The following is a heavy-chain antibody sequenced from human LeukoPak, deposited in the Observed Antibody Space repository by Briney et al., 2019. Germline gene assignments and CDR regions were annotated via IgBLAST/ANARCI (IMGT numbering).Heavy chain of an antibody. CDR3: AREGDYYDSSGYYNY. Sequence: GGSLRLFCAAFGFTFSSYGMQWVRQAPGKGLGWVAVISYDGSNKYYADSVKGRFTISRDNSKNTLYLQMNSLRAEDTAVYYCAREGDYYDSSGYYNYWGQGTLVTVSS. J-gene: IGHJ4*02. D-gene: IGHD3-22*01. V-gene: IGHV3-30*03. CDR2: ISYDGSNK. CDR1: GFTFSSYG.